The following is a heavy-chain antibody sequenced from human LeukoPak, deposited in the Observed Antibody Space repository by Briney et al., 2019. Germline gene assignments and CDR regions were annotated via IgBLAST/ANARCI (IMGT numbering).Heavy chain of an antibody. J-gene: IGHJ5*02. CDR1: GFTFSSYA. V-gene: IGHV3-23*01. D-gene: IGHD3-22*01. CDR2: ISGSGGGT. Sequence: GGSLRLSCAASGFTFSSYAMSWVRQAPGKGLEWVSAISGSGGGTYYADSVKGRFTISRDNSKNTLYLQMNSLRAEDTAVYYCARHDSRSRFDPWGQGTLVTVSS. CDR3: ARHDSRSRFDP.